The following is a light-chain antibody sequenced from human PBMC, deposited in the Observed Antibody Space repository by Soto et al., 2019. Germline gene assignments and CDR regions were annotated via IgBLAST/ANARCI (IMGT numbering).Light chain of an antibody. CDR3: QQYDTSPWT. V-gene: IGKV3-20*01. CDR2: GAS. CDR1: QRVSSSF. J-gene: IGKJ1*01. Sequence: ILLTQSPGTLSLSPGERATLSCRASQRVSSSFLAWYQQKPGQAPRLLIYGASNRATGIPDRFSGSGSGTDFTLTISRLEPEDFAVYYCQQYDTSPWTFGQGTKVEIK.